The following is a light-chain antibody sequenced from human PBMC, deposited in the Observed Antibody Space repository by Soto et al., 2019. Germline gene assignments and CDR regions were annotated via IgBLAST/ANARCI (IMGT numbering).Light chain of an antibody. V-gene: IGKV3-20*01. Sequence: EIVLTQSPGTLSLSPGERATLSCRASQSVSNNYLAWYQQKPGQDPRLLIYGASSRATGIPDRFSGSGSGTDFTLTISRLEPEDFAVYYCQQYGSSGTFGQGTKVEVK. CDR2: GAS. J-gene: IGKJ1*01. CDR3: QQYGSSGT. CDR1: QSVSNNY.